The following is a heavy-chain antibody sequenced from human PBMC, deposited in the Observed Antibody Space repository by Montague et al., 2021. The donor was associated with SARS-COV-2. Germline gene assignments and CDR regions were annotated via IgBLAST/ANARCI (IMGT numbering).Heavy chain of an antibody. CDR1: GGSISSSSYY. D-gene: IGHD6-25*01. V-gene: IGHV4-61*05. J-gene: IGHJ4*02. Sequence: SETLSLTCTVSGGSISSSSYYWGWIRQPPGKGLEWIGYIYYRGKTNYNPSLASRVTMSVDKSRNQFSLKLTSVTAADTAVYYCVRTVTQGSGESWGQGTLGTGAS. CDR2: IYYRGKT. CDR3: VRTVTQGSGES.